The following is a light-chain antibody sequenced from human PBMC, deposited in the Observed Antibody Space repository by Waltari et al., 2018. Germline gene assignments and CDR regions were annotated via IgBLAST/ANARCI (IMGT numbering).Light chain of an antibody. CDR1: SGHTSNI. Sequence: QLLLTQSPSASASLGASVKLTCTLSSGHTSNIIAWHQQQPEKGPRYLMKVHSDGSHSKGDEIPDRFSGSSSGAERYLTTSSVQSEDEVDYYCQTGGHGTWVFGGGTKLTVL. J-gene: IGLJ3*02. V-gene: IGLV4-69*01. CDR3: QTGGHGTWV. CDR2: VHSDGSH.